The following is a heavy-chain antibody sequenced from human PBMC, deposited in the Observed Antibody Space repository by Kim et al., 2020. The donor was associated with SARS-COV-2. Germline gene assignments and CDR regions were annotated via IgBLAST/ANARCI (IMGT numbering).Heavy chain of an antibody. V-gene: IGHV4-30-2*05. D-gene: IGHD2-2*01. Sequence: KSRVTISVDTSNNQFSLKLSSVTAADTAVYYCARVSRCSSTSCSINWFDPWGQGTLVTVSS. J-gene: IGHJ5*02. CDR3: ARVSRCSSTSCSINWFDP.